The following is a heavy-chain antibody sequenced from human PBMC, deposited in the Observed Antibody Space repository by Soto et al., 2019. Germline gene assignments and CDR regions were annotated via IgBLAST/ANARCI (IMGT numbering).Heavy chain of an antibody. CDR3: AGEGYCSSTSCPRPYYGMDV. Sequence: QVQLVQSGAEVKKPGSSVKVSCKASGGTFSSYAISWVRQAPGQGLEWMGGIIPIFGTANYAQKFQGRVTITGDESTSTGYMELRSLRSEDTAVYYGAGEGYCSSTSCPRPYYGMDVWGQGTTVTVSS. J-gene: IGHJ6*02. V-gene: IGHV1-69*01. CDR1: GGTFSSYA. D-gene: IGHD2-2*01. CDR2: IIPIFGTA.